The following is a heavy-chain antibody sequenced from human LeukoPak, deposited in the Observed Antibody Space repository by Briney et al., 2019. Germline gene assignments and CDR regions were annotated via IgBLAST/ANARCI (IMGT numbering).Heavy chain of an antibody. J-gene: IGHJ4*02. Sequence: SGTLSLTCAVSGGSISSSNWWSWVRQPPGKGLEWIGEIYHSGSTNYNPSLKSRVTISVDTSKNQFSLKLSSVTAADTAVYYCARDFALLGYCSGGTCHAGDSWGQGTLVTVSS. CDR3: ARDFALLGYCSGGTCHAGDS. CDR2: IYHSGST. CDR1: GGSISSSNW. V-gene: IGHV4-4*02. D-gene: IGHD2-15*01.